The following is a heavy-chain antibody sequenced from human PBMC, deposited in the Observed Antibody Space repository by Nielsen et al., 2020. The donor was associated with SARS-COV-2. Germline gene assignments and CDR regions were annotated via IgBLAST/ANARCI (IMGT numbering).Heavy chain of an antibody. CDR1: GFPFSSYE. CDR2: ISYDGSNK. Sequence: GGSLRLSCAASGFPFSSYEMNWVRQAPGKGLEWVAVISYDGSNKYYADSVKGRFTISRDNSKNTLYLQMNSLRAEDTAVYYCARGGVVAAATPFHYWGQGTLVTVSS. J-gene: IGHJ4*02. V-gene: IGHV3-30*04. D-gene: IGHD2-15*01. CDR3: ARGGVVAAATPFHY.